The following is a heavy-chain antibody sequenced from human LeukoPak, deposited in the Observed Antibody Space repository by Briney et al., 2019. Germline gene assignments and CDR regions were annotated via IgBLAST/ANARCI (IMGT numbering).Heavy chain of an antibody. J-gene: IGHJ4*02. D-gene: IGHD6-19*01. Sequence: AGGSPRLSCVASGFTFITYAFHWVRQAPGKGLEYVSAISNNGEDTYYADSVKGRFTISRDNSKNTLYLQMGSLRAGDMAVYYCVRGGGVVAGTYDYWGQGTLVTVSS. CDR1: GFTFITYA. CDR2: ISNNGEDT. V-gene: IGHV3-64*02. CDR3: VRGGGVVAGTYDY.